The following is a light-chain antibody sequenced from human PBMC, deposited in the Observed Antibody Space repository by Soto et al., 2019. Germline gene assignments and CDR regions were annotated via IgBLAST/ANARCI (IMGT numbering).Light chain of an antibody. V-gene: IGKV1-5*01. CDR2: AAS. CDR3: QQYGNSPWT. CDR1: QTISSW. Sequence: DIQMTQSPSTLSGSVGDRVTITCRASQTISSWLAWYQQKPVKAPKLLIYAASSLQSGVPSRFSGSGSGTDFTLTISRLEPEDFAVYYCQQYGNSPWTFGQGTKVDIK. J-gene: IGKJ1*01.